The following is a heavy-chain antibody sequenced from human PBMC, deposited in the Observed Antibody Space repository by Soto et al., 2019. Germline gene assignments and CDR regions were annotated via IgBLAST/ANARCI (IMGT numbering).Heavy chain of an antibody. CDR1: GGSFSGYY. CDR2: INHSGST. CDR3: ARHWAPVDY. D-gene: IGHD7-27*01. J-gene: IGHJ4*02. Sequence: SETLSLTCAVYGGSFSGYYWSWIRQPPGKGLEWIGEINHSGSTNYNPSLKSRVTISVDTSKNQFSLKLSSVTAADTAVYYCARHWAPVDYWGQGTLVTVS. V-gene: IGHV4-34*01.